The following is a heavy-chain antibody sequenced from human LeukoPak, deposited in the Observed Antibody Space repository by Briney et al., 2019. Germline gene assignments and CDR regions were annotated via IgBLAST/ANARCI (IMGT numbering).Heavy chain of an antibody. CDR2: IYYSGST. CDR1: GGSISSSNFY. CDR3: ASGTDYGDYYALVY. V-gene: IGHV4-61*05. D-gene: IGHD4-17*01. J-gene: IGHJ4*02. Sequence: SETLSLTCTVSGGSISSSNFYWGWIRQPPGKGLEWIGYIYYSGSTNYNPSLKSRVTISVDTSKNQFSLKLSSVTAADTAVYYCASGTDYGDYYALVYWGQGTLVTVSS.